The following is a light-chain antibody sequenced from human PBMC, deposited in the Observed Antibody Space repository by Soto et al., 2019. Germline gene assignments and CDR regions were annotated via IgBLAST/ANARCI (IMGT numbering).Light chain of an antibody. CDR2: GAS. J-gene: IGKJ2*01. CDR1: QSVNSSY. CDR3: QQYGRSPPMYT. V-gene: IGKV3-20*01. Sequence: ESVLTQSPGTLSLSPGERGTLSCRASQSVNSSYLDWYQQKPGQAPRLLIYGASSRSTGIPDRFSGSGSGTDFTLTISRLEPEDFAVYYCQQYGRSPPMYTFGQGTKLEVK.